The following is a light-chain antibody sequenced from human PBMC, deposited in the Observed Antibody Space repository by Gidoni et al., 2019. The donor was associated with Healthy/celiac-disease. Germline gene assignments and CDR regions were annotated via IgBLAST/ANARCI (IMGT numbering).Light chain of an antibody. CDR1: SSNIGNNA. J-gene: IGLJ3*02. CDR3: AAWDDSLNGPV. Sequence: QSALTQPPSVSEAPRQMVTISFSGSSSNIGNNAVNWYQQLHVKAPKLIIYYDDLLTSGVSDRFSGSKSGTSASLAISGLQSEDESDYYCAAWDDSLNGPVFGGGTKLTVL. V-gene: IGLV1-36*01. CDR2: YDD.